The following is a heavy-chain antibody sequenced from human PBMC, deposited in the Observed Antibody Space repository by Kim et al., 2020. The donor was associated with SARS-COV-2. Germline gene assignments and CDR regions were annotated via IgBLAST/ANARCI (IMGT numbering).Heavy chain of an antibody. CDR3: TTSDCSSTSCPVFGYSYYYMDV. Sequence: GGSLRLSCAASGFTFSNAWMSWVRQAPGKGLEWVGRIKSKTDGGTTDYAAPVKGRFTISRDDSKNTLYLQMNSLKTEDTAVYYCTTSDCSSTSCPVFGYSYYYMDVWGKGTTVTVSS. CDR1: GFTFSNAW. CDR2: IKSKTDGGTT. J-gene: IGHJ6*03. D-gene: IGHD2-2*01. V-gene: IGHV3-15*01.